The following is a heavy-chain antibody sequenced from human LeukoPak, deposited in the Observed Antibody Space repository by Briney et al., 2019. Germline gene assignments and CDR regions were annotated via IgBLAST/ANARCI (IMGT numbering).Heavy chain of an antibody. CDR2: IYYSGST. CDR3: ARRLTVFGVVINDYFDY. D-gene: IGHD3-3*01. CDR1: GGSISSSSYY. J-gene: IGHJ4*02. Sequence: PSETLSLTCTVSGGSISSSSYYWGWIRQPPGKGLEWIGSIYYSGSTYYNPSLKSRVTISVDTSKNQFSLKLSSVTAADTAVYYCARRLTVFGVVINDYFDYWGQGTLVTVSS. V-gene: IGHV4-39*01.